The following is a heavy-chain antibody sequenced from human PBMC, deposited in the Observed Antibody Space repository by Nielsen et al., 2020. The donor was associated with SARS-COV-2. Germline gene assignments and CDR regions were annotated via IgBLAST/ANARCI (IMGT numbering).Heavy chain of an antibody. CDR2: IWYDGSNK. V-gene: IGHV3-33*01. CDR3: ARDQGLYDYVWGSYRSHYYYYGMDV. Sequence: GESLKISCAASGFTFNYYGMHWVRQAPGKGLEWVAVIWYDGSNKYYADSVKGRFTISRDNSKNTLYLQMNSLRAEDTAVYYCARDQGLYDYVWGSYRSHYYYYGMDVWGQGTTVTVSS. CDR1: GFTFNYYG. J-gene: IGHJ6*02. D-gene: IGHD3-16*02.